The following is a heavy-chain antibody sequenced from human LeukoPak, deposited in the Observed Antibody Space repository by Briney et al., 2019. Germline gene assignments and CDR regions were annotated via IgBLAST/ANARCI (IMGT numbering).Heavy chain of an antibody. CDR1: GGSISGYY. D-gene: IGHD1-1*01. J-gene: IGHJ4*02. CDR2: INHSGSA. CDR3: ARRKLFKYYFDY. V-gene: IGHV4-34*01. Sequence: SETLSLTCTVSGGSISGYYWSWIRQPPGKGLEWIGEINHSGSANYNPSLKSRVTISVDTSKNQFSLKLSSVTAADTAVYYCARRKLFKYYFDYWGQGTLVTVSS.